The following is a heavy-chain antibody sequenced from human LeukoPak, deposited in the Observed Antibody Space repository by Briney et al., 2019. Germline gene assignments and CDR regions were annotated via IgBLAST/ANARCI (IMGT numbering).Heavy chain of an antibody. CDR2: ISGSGGST. Sequence: PGGSLRLSCAASGFTFSSYAMSWVRQAPGKGLEWVSAISGSGGSTYYADSVKGRFTISRDNAKNSLYLQMNSLRAEDTALYYCAKGGYCSGGSCYFDYWGQGTLVTVSS. D-gene: IGHD2-15*01. CDR3: AKGGYCSGGSCYFDY. CDR1: GFTFSSYA. J-gene: IGHJ4*02. V-gene: IGHV3-23*01.